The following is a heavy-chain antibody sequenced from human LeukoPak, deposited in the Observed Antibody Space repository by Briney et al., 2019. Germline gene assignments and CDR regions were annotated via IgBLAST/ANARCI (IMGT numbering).Heavy chain of an antibody. CDR1: GFTFSSYS. CDR2: ISSSSRTI. V-gene: IGHV3-48*02. Sequence: PGGSLRLSCAASGFTFSSYSMNWVRQAPGKGLAWVSYISSSSRTIYYADSVNGRFTISRDNAKNSLYLQMNSLRDEDTAVYYCARDPRDGYCSSTSCYGALDIWGQGTMVTVSS. CDR3: ARDPRDGYCSSTSCYGALDI. D-gene: IGHD2-2*01. J-gene: IGHJ3*02.